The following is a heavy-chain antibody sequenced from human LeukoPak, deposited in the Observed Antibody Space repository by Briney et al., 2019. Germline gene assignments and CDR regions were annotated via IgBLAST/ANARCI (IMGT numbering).Heavy chain of an antibody. CDR2: IFYSGSP. V-gene: IGHV4-59*08. D-gene: IGHD1-26*01. J-gene: IGHJ4*02. CDR1: GVSISSYY. CDR3: ATQGLGIAATFDS. Sequence: SETLSLTCTVSGVSISSYYWSWIRQPPGEGLEWIGNIFYSGSPNYKSSLKSRVTISVDTSKNQFSLKLSSVTAADTAVYYCATQGLGIAATFDSWGQGTLVTVSS.